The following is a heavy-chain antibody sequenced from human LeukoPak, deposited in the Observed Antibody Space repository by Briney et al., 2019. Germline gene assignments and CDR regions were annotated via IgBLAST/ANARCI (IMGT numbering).Heavy chain of an antibody. Sequence: GGSLRLSCAASGFTFSNSAMSWVRQAPGKGLEWVSTLSGSGITTYYADSVKGRFTISRDNSKNTLYLQMNSLRAEYTAVYYGAKGIYSSGWSYFDYWGHGTLVTVSS. CDR3: AKGIYSSGWSYFDY. CDR1: GFTFSNSA. V-gene: IGHV3-23*01. CDR2: LSGSGITT. J-gene: IGHJ4*01. D-gene: IGHD6-19*01.